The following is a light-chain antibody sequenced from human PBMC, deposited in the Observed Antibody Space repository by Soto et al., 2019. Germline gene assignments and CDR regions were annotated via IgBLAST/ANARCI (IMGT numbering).Light chain of an antibody. CDR1: QTIRNF. CDR2: AAS. V-gene: IGKV1-39*01. Sequence: DIQMTQSPSSLSASVGDRVSITCRANQTIRNFLQSYQQKPGKVPKFLIYAASSLVDGVPSRFSGSGSGADFTLTISSLQPEDFATYYCQQSYSIPYTFGQGTKLDIK. CDR3: QQSYSIPYT. J-gene: IGKJ2*01.